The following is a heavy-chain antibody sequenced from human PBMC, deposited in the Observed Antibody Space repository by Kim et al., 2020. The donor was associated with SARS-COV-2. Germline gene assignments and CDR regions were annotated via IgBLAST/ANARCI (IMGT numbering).Heavy chain of an antibody. J-gene: IGHJ6*02. CDR1: GFTFSSSW. CDR2: IKQDGSEK. CDR3: ARDRLPSVYRGMDV. V-gene: IGHV3-7*01. D-gene: IGHD4-17*01. Sequence: GGSLRLSCAASGFTFSSSWMSWVRQAPGKGLEWVANIKQDGSEKNYVDSVKGRLTISRDNAENSLFLQMSSLRAEDTAVYYCARDRLPSVYRGMDVWGQGTTVIVSS.